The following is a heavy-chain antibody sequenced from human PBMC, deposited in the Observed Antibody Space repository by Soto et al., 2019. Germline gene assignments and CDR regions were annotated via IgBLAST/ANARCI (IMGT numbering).Heavy chain of an antibody. Sequence: GGSLRVSKAASGVTFTRFAMILCRHAPGKRLEWVSAISGIGGATYYADSVKGRFTVSRDNSRNTVYLQVDSLRLEDTAVYHCLIWYCVSPDLLTFRGQ. CDR3: LIWYCVSPDLLTF. J-gene: IGHJ3*01. V-gene: IGHV3-23*01. CDR2: ISGIGGAT. CDR1: GVTFTRFA. D-gene: IGHD2-8*02.